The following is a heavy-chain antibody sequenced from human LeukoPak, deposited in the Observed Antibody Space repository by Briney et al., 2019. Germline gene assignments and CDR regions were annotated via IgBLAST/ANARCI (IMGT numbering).Heavy chain of an antibody. Sequence: PGGSLRLSCEASGLSFGDYTMHWVRQPPGKGLEWVSLISRNGAATKYADSVRGRFTVSRDNAKNSLYLQMNSLRAEDTAVYYCARVRTPRWGFDYWGQGTLVTVSS. V-gene: IGHV3-43*01. CDR1: GLSFGDYT. J-gene: IGHJ4*02. CDR3: ARVRTPRWGFDY. D-gene: IGHD1/OR15-1a*01. CDR2: ISRNGAAT.